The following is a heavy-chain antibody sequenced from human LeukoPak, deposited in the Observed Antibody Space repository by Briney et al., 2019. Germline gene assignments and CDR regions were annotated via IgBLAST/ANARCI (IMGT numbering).Heavy chain of an antibody. Sequence: SETLSLTCAVSGGSVSSSTYYWGWIRQPPGKGLEWIGEINHSGSTNYNPSLKSRVTISVDTSKNQFSLKLSSVTAADTAVYYCARRRTLPRYGDRPFDYWGQGTLVTVSS. CDR2: INHSGST. D-gene: IGHD4-17*01. CDR1: GGSVSSSTYY. J-gene: IGHJ4*02. V-gene: IGHV4-39*07. CDR3: ARRRTLPRYGDRPFDY.